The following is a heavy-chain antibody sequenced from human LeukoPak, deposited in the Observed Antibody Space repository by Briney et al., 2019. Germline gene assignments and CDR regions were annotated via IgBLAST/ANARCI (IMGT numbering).Heavy chain of an antibody. D-gene: IGHD3-10*01. V-gene: IGHV4-4*02. CDR2: IYHSGST. Sequence: SETLSLTCAVSGGSISSSNWWSWVRQPPGKGLEWIGEIYHSGSTNYNPSLKSRVTISVDKSKNQFSLKLSSVTAADTAVYYCARAGPLLLGFGEPLAPYSYYYGRDVWGQGTRVTVSS. J-gene: IGHJ6*02. CDR3: ARAGPLLLGFGEPLAPYSYYYGRDV. CDR1: GGSISSSNW.